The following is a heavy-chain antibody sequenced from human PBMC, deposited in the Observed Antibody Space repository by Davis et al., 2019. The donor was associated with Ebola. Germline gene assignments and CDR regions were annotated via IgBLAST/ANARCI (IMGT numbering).Heavy chain of an antibody. Sequence: MPSETLSLTCAVSGGSISSGGYSWSWIRQPPGKGLVWIVYIYHSGSTYYNPSLKSRVTISVDTSKNQFSLKLSSVTAADTAEYYCARETTVTLIDYWGQGTLVTVSS. CDR1: GGSISSGGYS. D-gene: IGHD4-17*01. V-gene: IGHV4-30-2*01. J-gene: IGHJ4*02. CDR3: ARETTVTLIDY. CDR2: IYHSGST.